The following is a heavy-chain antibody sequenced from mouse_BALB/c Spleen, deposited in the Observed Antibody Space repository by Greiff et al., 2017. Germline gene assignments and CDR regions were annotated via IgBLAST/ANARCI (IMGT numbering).Heavy chain of an antibody. Sequence: EVQLVESGGGLVKPGGSLKLSCAASGFTFSSYAMSWVRQTPEKRLEWVASISSGGSTYYPDSVKGRFTISRDNARNILYLQMSSLRSEDTAMYYCARGRDDGYPDYWGQGTTLTVSS. CDR3: ARGRDDGYPDY. J-gene: IGHJ2*01. CDR2: ISSGGST. V-gene: IGHV5-6-5*01. CDR1: GFTFSSYA. D-gene: IGHD2-3*01.